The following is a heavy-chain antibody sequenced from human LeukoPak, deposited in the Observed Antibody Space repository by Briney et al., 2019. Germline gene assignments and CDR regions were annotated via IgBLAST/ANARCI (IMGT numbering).Heavy chain of an antibody. V-gene: IGHV3-21*01. CDR1: GFTFSSDS. CDR3: AREKRYYDFSDGMDA. CDR2: ISSSSSYI. J-gene: IGHJ6*02. D-gene: IGHD3-3*01. Sequence: KPGGSLRLSCAASGFTFSSDSMNWGRQAPGKGLEWVSSISSSSSYIYYADSVKGRFTISRDNAKNSLYLQMNSLRAEDTAVYYCAREKRYYDFSDGMDAWGQGTTVTVSS.